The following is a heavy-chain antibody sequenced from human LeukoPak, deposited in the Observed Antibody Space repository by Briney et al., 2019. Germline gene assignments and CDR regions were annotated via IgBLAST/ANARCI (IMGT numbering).Heavy chain of an antibody. CDR3: ARDVYGSHYYSFDF. Sequence: ASVKVSCKASGYTFTGYYMHWVGQAPGQGLEWMGWINPNSGGTNYAQKFQGRVTMTRDTSSNTVNMEPSRLTSDDTAVYYCARDVYGSHYYSFDFWGQGTPVTVSS. D-gene: IGHD3-10*01. CDR2: INPNSGGT. V-gene: IGHV1-2*02. CDR1: GYTFTGYY. J-gene: IGHJ4*02.